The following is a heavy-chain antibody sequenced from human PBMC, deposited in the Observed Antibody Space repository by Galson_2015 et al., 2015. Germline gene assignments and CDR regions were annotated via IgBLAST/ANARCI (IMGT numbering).Heavy chain of an antibody. V-gene: IGHV1-69*02. Sequence: SVKVSCKASGGTFSSYTISWVRQAPGQGLEWMGRIIPILGIANYAQKFQGRVTITADKSTSTAYMELSSLRSEDTAVYYCARAGYGVVVSGFDYYYGMDVWGQGTTVTVSS. D-gene: IGHD2-21*01. J-gene: IGHJ6*02. CDR3: ARAGYGVVVSGFDYYYGMDV. CDR1: GGTFSSYT. CDR2: IIPILGIA.